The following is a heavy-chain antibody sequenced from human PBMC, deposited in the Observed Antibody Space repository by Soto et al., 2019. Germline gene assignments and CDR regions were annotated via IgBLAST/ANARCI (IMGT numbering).Heavy chain of an antibody. CDR2: IFSNDQK. V-gene: IGHV2-26*01. D-gene: IGHD5-18*01. Sequence: QVTLKESGPVLVKPTETLTLTCTVSGFSLSNARMGVTWIRQPPGKALEWLAHIFSNDQKSYSTSLKSRLTIPQDTSKSKVVLTMTNMDPVDTATYYCARIRWIREYYFDYWGQGTLITVSS. CDR1: GFSLSNARMG. J-gene: IGHJ4*02. CDR3: ARIRWIREYYFDY.